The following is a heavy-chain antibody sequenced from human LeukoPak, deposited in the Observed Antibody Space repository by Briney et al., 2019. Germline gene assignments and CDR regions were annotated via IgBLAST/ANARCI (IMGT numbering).Heavy chain of an antibody. CDR1: GYTFNSYG. CDR3: ARGPGVGQQWLVQIDY. Sequence: GASVKVSCKASGYTFNSYGISWVRQAPGQGLEWMGWISAYNGHTNYAQKFQGRVTMTTDTSTSTAYMDLRSLRSDDTAVYYCARGPGVGQQWLVQIDYWGQGTLVTVSS. D-gene: IGHD6-19*01. CDR2: ISAYNGHT. V-gene: IGHV1-18*01. J-gene: IGHJ4*02.